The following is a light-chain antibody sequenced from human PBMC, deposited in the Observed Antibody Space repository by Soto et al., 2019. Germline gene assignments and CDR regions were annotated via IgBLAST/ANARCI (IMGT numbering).Light chain of an antibody. CDR1: SSNIVAGYD. Sequence: QSVLTQPPSVSGAPGQRVTISCTGSSSNIVAGYDVHWYQQLPGTAPKLLIYVNINRPSGVPDRFSGSKSGTSASLAITGLQAEDEADYYCESYDSSLSVVFGGGTKVTVL. CDR2: VNI. J-gene: IGLJ2*01. V-gene: IGLV1-40*01. CDR3: ESYDSSLSVV.